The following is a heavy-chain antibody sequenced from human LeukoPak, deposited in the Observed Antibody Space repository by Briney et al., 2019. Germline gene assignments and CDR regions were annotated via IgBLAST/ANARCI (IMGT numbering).Heavy chain of an antibody. CDR2: IYSGGTT. Sequence: SETLSLTCAVSGGSLSSDSYYWGWIRQPPGTGLEWLGSIYSGGTTYYNPSLKSRVTISVDTSKNQFSLKLTSVTAADAAAYYCARHSRNCSGGYCYLYYWGQGTLVTVSS. J-gene: IGHJ4*02. V-gene: IGHV4-39*01. D-gene: IGHD2-15*01. CDR3: ARHSRNCSGGYCYLYY. CDR1: GGSLSSDSYY.